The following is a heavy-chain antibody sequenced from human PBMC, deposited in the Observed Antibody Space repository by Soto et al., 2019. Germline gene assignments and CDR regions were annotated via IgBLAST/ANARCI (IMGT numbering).Heavy chain of an antibody. V-gene: IGHV1-18*01. CDR1: GYTFTSYG. CDR2: ISAYNGNT. CDR3: ARWEDCSSTRCYFFDP. Sequence: ASVKVSCKASGYTFTSYGISWVRQAPGQGLEWMGWISAYNGNTNYAQKLQGRVTMTTDTSTSTAYMELRSLRSDDTAVYYCARWEDCSSTRCYFFDPWGQGTLVTVAS. J-gene: IGHJ5*02. D-gene: IGHD2-2*01.